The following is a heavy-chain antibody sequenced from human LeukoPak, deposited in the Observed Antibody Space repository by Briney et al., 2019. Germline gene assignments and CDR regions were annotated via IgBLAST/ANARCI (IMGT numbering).Heavy chain of an antibody. Sequence: GGSLRLSCAASGFTFSSYSMNWLRQAPGEGLEGVSSISSSSSYIYYADSVKGRFTISRDNAKNSLYLQMNSLRAEDTAVYYCARDEDGSWGSDYWGQGTLVTVSS. D-gene: IGHD1-26*01. CDR3: ARDEDGSWGSDY. V-gene: IGHV3-21*01. CDR1: GFTFSSYS. CDR2: ISSSSSYI. J-gene: IGHJ4*02.